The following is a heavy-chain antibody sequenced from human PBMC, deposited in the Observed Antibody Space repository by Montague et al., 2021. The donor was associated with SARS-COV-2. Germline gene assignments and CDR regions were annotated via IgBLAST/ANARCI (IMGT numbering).Heavy chain of an antibody. Sequence: SETLSLTCTVSGGSISPYYWSWIRQPPGKGLEWIGNIYYTGSTXXXSSXXXRLTISVDTSENQFSLKVTSVTPADTAVYYCARVGWELRVGDYYFDYWGQVTLGIVSS. V-gene: IGHV4-59*01. CDR3: ARVGWELRVGDYYFDY. CDR2: IYYTGST. CDR1: GGSISPYY. J-gene: IGHJ4*02. D-gene: IGHD1-26*01.